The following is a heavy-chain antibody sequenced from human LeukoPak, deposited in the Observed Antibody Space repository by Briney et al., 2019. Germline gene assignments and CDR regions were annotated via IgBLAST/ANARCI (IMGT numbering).Heavy chain of an antibody. CDR3: AKDPQLGTYFCYYGMDV. Sequence: GGSLRLSCAASGFTFSNYAMSWVRQAPGKGLEWVSAISGSGANTYYADSVKGRFTISRDNSKNTMYLQMSSLRAEDTSVYYCAKDPQLGTYFCYYGMDVWGQGTTVTVSS. V-gene: IGHV3-23*01. CDR2: ISGSGANT. CDR1: GFTFSNYA. D-gene: IGHD7-27*01. J-gene: IGHJ6*02.